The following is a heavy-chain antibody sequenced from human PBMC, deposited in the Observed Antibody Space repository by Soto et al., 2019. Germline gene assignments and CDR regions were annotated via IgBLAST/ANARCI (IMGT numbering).Heavy chain of an antibody. J-gene: IGHJ4*02. CDR3: TKEAPSWGYSYGYYY. V-gene: IGHV3-15*07. D-gene: IGHD5-18*01. CDR2: IKSKTDGGTT. CDR1: GFTFSNAW. Sequence: GGSLRLSCAASGFTFSNAWMNWVRQAPGKGLEWVGRIKSKTDGGTTDYAAPVKGRFTISRDDSKNTRYLQMNSLKTEDTAVYYCTKEAPSWGYSYGYYYWGQGTLDTISS.